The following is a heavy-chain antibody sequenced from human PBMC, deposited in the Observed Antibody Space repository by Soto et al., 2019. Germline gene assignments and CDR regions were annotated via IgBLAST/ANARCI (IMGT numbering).Heavy chain of an antibody. Sequence: ASLKVSCKASGYTFTSYGISWVLQAPGQGLEWMGWISAYNGNTNYAQKLQGRVTMTTDTSTSTAYMELRRLRSDDTAVYYCATPGRVTTLPEDRGQGTMVTRLL. CDR3: ATPGRVTTLPED. J-gene: IGHJ3*01. CDR2: ISAYNGNT. V-gene: IGHV1-18*01. D-gene: IGHD2-21*02. CDR1: GYTFTSYG.